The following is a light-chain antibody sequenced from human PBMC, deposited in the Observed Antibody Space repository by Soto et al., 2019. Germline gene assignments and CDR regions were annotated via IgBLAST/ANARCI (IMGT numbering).Light chain of an antibody. J-gene: IGLJ1*01. CDR3: NSYTSSTTSYI. CDR1: SSDVGAFNY. V-gene: IGLV2-14*01. CDR2: DVS. Sequence: QSALTQPASVSGSPGQSITISCTGTSSDVGAFNYVSWYQQHPGEAPKLMIYDVSNRPSGVSNRFSGSKSGNTASLTISGLQVEDEADYYCNSYTSSTTSYIFGTGTKVTVL.